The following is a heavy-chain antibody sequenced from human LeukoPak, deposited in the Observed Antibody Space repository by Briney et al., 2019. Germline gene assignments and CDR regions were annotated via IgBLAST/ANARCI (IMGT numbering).Heavy chain of an antibody. V-gene: IGHV3-66*01. J-gene: IGHJ4*02. CDR3: ASGEDYSNYGPPPFDY. CDR1: GFTVSSNY. Sequence: GGSPRLSCAASGFTVSSNYMSWVRQAPGKGLEWVSVIYSGGSTYYADSVKGRFTISRDNSKNTLYLQMNSLRAEDTAVYYCASGEDYSNYGPPPFDYWGQGTLVTVSS. CDR2: IYSGGST. D-gene: IGHD4-11*01.